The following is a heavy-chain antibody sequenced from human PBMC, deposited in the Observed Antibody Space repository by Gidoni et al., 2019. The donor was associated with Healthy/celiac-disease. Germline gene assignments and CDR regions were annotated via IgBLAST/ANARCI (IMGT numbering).Heavy chain of an antibody. D-gene: IGHD3-9*01. CDR2: ISSSSSYT. CDR1: GSPFSDYY. CDR3: AREPNYDILTGYYRGAFDY. J-gene: IGHJ4*02. V-gene: IGHV3-11*05. Sequence: QVQLVESGGGLVKTGGSMRLSCAASGSPFSDYYMSWIRQAPGKGMEWVSYISSSSSYTNYADSVKGRFTISRDNAKNSLYLQMNSLRAEDTAVYYCAREPNYDILTGYYRGAFDYWGQGTLVTVSS.